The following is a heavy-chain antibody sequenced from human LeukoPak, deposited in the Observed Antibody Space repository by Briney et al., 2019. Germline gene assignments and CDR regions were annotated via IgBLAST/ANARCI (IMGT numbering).Heavy chain of an antibody. CDR1: GFTVSSNY. CDR3: ARDVAGSGSH. Sequence: GGSLRLSCAASGFTVSSNYMSWVRQAPGKGLEWVSVIYSGGSSYYADSVKGRFTISRDNAKNTLYLQMNSLRVEDTAVYYCARDVAGSGSHWGQGTLVTVSS. V-gene: IGHV3-53*01. J-gene: IGHJ1*01. D-gene: IGHD3-10*01. CDR2: IYSGGSS.